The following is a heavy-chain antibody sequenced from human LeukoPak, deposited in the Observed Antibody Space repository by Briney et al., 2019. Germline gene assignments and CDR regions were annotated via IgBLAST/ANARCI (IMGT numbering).Heavy chain of an antibody. J-gene: IGHJ4*02. D-gene: IGHD3-22*01. Sequence: GALRLSCAASGFTFSSYSTNWVRQAPGKGLEWGSYISGSSSTIYYADSVKGRFTISRDNGKNTLYLQMNSLRAEDTAVYYCARGSTYYDSSGQVPFDYWGQGTLVTVSS. CDR3: ARGSTYYDSSGQVPFDY. CDR2: ISGSSSTI. CDR1: GFTFSSYS. V-gene: IGHV3-48*01.